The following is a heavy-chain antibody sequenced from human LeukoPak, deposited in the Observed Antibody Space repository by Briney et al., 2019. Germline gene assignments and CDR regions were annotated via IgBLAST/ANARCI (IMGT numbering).Heavy chain of an antibody. Sequence: ASVKVSCKASGYTFTSYDINWVRQATGQGLEWRGWMNPNSGNTGYAQKFQGRVTITRNTSISTAYMELSSLRSEDTAVYYCARGTQPSGWYDFDYWGQGTLVTVSS. CDR1: GYTFTSYD. D-gene: IGHD6-19*01. J-gene: IGHJ4*02. V-gene: IGHV1-8*03. CDR2: MNPNSGNT. CDR3: ARGTQPSGWYDFDY.